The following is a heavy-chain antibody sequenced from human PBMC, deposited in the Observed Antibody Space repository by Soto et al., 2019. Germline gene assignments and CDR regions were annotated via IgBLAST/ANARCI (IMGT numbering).Heavy chain of an antibody. CDR1: GFTFNSYG. V-gene: IGHV3-30*03. J-gene: IGHJ6*02. Sequence: GGSLRLSCAASGFTFNSYGMHWVRQGPGNGLEWVAFISYDSTKTYYADSVKGRFTISRDNSNSALYVQMNSLTGEDTAVYYCARTRSAWSDFHYYSLDVWGQGTTVTV. D-gene: IGHD1-26*01. CDR3: ARTRSAWSDFHYYSLDV. CDR2: ISYDSTKT.